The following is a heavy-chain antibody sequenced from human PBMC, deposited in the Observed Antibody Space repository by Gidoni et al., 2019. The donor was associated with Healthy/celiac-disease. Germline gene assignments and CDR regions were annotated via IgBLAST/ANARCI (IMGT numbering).Heavy chain of an antibody. V-gene: IGHV5-51*01. D-gene: IGHD2-21*02. CDR2: IHPGDSDT. Sequence: VWLGQSGPELKKPGESLKISCKASGYNFPAYWIGWVRQKPGKGLEWMGLIHPGDSDTRYSPSFQGQVTISVDKSIATVFLQWNSLKASDTAVYYCARIFHCGGDCYTEVDDWGQGTLVTV. J-gene: IGHJ4*02. CDR1: GYNFPAYW. CDR3: ARIFHCGGDCYTEVDD.